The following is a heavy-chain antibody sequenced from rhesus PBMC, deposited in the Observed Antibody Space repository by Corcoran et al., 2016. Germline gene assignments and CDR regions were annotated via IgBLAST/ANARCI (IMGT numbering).Heavy chain of an antibody. J-gene: IGHJ4*01. V-gene: IGHV4-165*01. CDR3: ARGPQYSKGDY. Sequence: QVQLQESGPGLVKPSETLSLTCAVAGGSISGYWWGWISQPPGKGLEWIGYIGGSMGSTSSNPPLNSRVPISTDTSKNRFSLKLSSVTAAEPAVYYCARGPQYSKGDYWGQGVRVTISS. CDR2: IGGSMGST. CDR1: GGSISGYW. D-gene: IGHD4-23*01.